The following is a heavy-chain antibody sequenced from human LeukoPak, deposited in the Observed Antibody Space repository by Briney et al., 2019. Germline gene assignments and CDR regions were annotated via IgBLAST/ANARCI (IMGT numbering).Heavy chain of an antibody. J-gene: IGHJ4*02. V-gene: IGHV3-30*02. CDR2: IRYDGSNK. Sequence: PGGSLRLSCAASGFTFSSYGMHWVRQAPGKGLEWVAFIRYDGSNKYYADSVKGRFTISRDNSKNTLYLQMNSLRAEDTAVYYCAKLVVASPGSDYWGQGTLVTVSS. D-gene: IGHD3-22*01. CDR3: AKLVVASPGSDY. CDR1: GFTFSSYG.